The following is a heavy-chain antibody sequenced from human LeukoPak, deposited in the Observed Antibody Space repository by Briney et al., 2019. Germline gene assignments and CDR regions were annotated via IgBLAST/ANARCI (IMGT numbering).Heavy chain of an antibody. Sequence: GGSLRLSCAASGFTFSSYSMNWVRQAPGKGLEWVSSISSSSSYIYYADSVKGRFTISRDNAKNSLYLQMNSLRAEDTAVYYCARAPDQLLYSGYYYYGMDVWGQGTTVTVSS. CDR2: ISSSSSYI. CDR3: ARAPDQLLYSGYYYYGMDV. J-gene: IGHJ6*02. CDR1: GFTFSSYS. V-gene: IGHV3-21*01. D-gene: IGHD2-2*02.